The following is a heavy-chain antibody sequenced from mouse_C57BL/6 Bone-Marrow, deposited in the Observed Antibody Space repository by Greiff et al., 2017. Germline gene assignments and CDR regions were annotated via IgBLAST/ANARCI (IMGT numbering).Heavy chain of an antibody. J-gene: IGHJ1*03. Sequence: EVQLQQSGAELVRPGASVKLSCTASGFNIKDAYMPWVKQRPEQGLEWIGWIDPENGDTAYASKFPGKATITADTSSNTAYLQLSSLTSEDTAVYYCTRLGLFYWYFDVWGTGTTVTVSS. CDR1: GFNIKDAY. CDR2: IDPENGDT. V-gene: IGHV14-4*01. D-gene: IGHD4-1*01. CDR3: TRLGLFYWYFDV.